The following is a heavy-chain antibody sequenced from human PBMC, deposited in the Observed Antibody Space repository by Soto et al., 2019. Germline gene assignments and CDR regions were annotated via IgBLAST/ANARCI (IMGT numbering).Heavy chain of an antibody. D-gene: IGHD6-6*01. CDR2: ISWDGGST. Sequence: GGSLRLSCAASGFTFDDYTMHWVRQAPGKGLEWVSLISWDGGSTYYADSVKGRFTISRDNSKNSLYLQMNSLRTEDTALYYCAKDGTIAARHDDAFDIWGQGTMVTVSS. J-gene: IGHJ3*02. CDR3: AKDGTIAARHDDAFDI. V-gene: IGHV3-43*01. CDR1: GFTFDDYT.